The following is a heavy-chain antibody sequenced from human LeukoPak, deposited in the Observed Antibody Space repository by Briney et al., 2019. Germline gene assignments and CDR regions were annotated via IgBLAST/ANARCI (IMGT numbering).Heavy chain of an antibody. CDR1: GFTFSSYG. CDR3: ARDEYTVTTCLFDY. J-gene: IGHJ4*02. Sequence: GGSLRLSCAASGFTFSSYGMHWVRQAPGKGLDWVAFIHHDGSNKYYADSVRGRFTISRDNAKNSLYLQMNSLRAEDTAVYYCARDEYTVTTCLFDYWGQGTLVTVSS. CDR2: IHHDGSNK. V-gene: IGHV3-30*02. D-gene: IGHD4-11*01.